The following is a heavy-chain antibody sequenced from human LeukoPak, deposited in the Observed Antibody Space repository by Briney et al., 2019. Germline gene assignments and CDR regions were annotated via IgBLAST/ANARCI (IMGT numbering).Heavy chain of an antibody. J-gene: IGHJ6*04. CDR1: GFTFSSYS. V-gene: IGHV3-21*01. D-gene: IGHD2-2*01. CDR3: ASLLVVPAALDYYYGMDV. Sequence: SGGSLRLSCAASGFTFSSYSMNWVRQAPGKGLEWVSSISSSSSYIYYADSVKGRFTISRDNAKNSLYPQMNSLRAEDTAVYYCASLLVVPAALDYYYGMDVWGKGTTVTVSS. CDR2: ISSSSSYI.